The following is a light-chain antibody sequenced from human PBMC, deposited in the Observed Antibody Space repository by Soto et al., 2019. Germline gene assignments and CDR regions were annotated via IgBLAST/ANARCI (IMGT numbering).Light chain of an antibody. V-gene: IGLV1-44*01. CDR2: SNN. J-gene: IGLJ2*01. CDR1: SSNIGSNT. CDR3: AAWDYSLNGVV. Sequence: SVLTQPPSASGTPGQRVTISCSGSSSNIGSNTVNWYQQLPGTAPKLLIYSNNQRPSGVPDRFSGSKSGTSASLAISGLQYEDEADYYCAAWDYSLNGVVFGGGTQLTV.